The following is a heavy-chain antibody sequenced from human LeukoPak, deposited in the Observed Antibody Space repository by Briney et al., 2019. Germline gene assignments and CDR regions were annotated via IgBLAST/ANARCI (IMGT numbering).Heavy chain of an antibody. CDR3: ARASWWGVAGTGHYYYYYMDV. CDR2: ISWDGGST. J-gene: IGHJ6*03. Sequence: GGSLRLSCAASGFTVSSNYMSWVRQAPGKGLEWVSLISWDGGSTYYADSVKGRFTISRDNSKNSLYLQMNSLRAEDTALYYCARASWWGVAGTGHYYYYYMDVWGKGTTVTVSS. V-gene: IGHV3-43D*03. D-gene: IGHD6-19*01. CDR1: GFTVSSNY.